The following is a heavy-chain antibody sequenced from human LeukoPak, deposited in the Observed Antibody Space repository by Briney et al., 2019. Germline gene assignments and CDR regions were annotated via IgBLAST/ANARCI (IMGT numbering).Heavy chain of an antibody. CDR1: GGSISSSSYY. CDR3: ARIRHDSSGYVDY. V-gene: IGHV4-39*07. J-gene: IGHJ4*02. D-gene: IGHD3-22*01. Sequence: SETLSLTCTVSGGSISSSSYYWGWIRQPPGKGLEWIGSIYYSGSTYYNPSLKSRVTISVDTSKNQFSLKLSSVTAADTAVYYCARIRHDSSGYVDYWGQGTLVTVSS. CDR2: IYYSGST.